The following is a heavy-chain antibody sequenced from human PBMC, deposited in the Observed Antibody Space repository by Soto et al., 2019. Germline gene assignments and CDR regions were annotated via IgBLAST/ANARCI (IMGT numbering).Heavy chain of an antibody. D-gene: IGHD2-15*01. CDR1: GFTVSSNY. J-gene: IGHJ6*03. V-gene: IGHV3-66*01. Sequence: PGGSLRLSCAASGFTVSSNYMSWVRQAPGKGLEWVSVIYSGGSTYYADSVKGRFTISRDNSKNTLYLQMNSLRAEDTAVYYCARGYCSGGSCYGFYYYYYMDVWGKGTTVTVSS. CDR3: ARGYCSGGSCYGFYYYYYMDV. CDR2: IYSGGST.